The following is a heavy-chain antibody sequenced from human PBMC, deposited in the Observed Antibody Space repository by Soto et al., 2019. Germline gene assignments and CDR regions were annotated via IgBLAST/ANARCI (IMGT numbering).Heavy chain of an antibody. Sequence: NPXETLSLTCSVSGGSISSGGYSWSWIRQPPGKGLEWIGYIYHSGSTYYNPSLKSRVTISVDRSKNQFSLKLSSVTAADTAVYYCARGDYSNPNWFDHWGQGTLVTVSS. D-gene: IGHD4-4*01. CDR1: GGSISSGGYS. J-gene: IGHJ5*02. CDR2: IYHSGST. V-gene: IGHV4-30-2*01. CDR3: ARGDYSNPNWFDH.